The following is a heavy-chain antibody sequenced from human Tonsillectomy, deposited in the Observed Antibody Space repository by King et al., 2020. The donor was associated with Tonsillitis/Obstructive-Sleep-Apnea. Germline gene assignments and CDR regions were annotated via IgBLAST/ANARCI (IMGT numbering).Heavy chain of an antibody. Sequence: VQLVESGGGVVQPGRSLRLSCAASGFTFSSYAMHWVRQAPGKGLEWVAVISYDGNNKYYADSVKGRFTISRDNSKNTLYLQMNSLRAEDTAVYYCARDRSYSKYEGCDYYYGMDVWGQGTTVTVSS. J-gene: IGHJ6*02. D-gene: IGHD4-11*01. V-gene: IGHV3-30*04. CDR3: ARDRSYSKYEGCDYYYGMDV. CDR1: GFTFSSYA. CDR2: ISYDGNNK.